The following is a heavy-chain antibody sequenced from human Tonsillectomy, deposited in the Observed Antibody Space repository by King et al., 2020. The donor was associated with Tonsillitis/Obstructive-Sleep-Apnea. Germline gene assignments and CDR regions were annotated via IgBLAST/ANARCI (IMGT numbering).Heavy chain of an antibody. CDR3: ARDMVLEAGGDAFDI. J-gene: IGHJ3*02. CDR2: IFYSGST. Sequence: HVQLQESGPGLVKPSETLSLTCSVSGGSISSYYWSWIRQPPGKGLEWIGYIFYSGSTNYNSSLRSRVTISVDTSKNQFSLKLSSVTAADTAAYYCARDMVLEAGGDAFDIWGQGTMVTVSS. D-gene: IGHD2-8*01. CDR1: GGSISSYY. V-gene: IGHV4-59*01.